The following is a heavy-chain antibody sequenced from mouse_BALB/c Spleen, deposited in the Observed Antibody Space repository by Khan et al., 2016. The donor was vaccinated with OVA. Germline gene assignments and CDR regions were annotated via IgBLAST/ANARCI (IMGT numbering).Heavy chain of an antibody. V-gene: IGHV3-2*02. D-gene: IGHD2-14*01. CDR3: ARALYYSYGYALDC. J-gene: IGHJ4*01. CDR2: ISSTGST. Sequence: EVQLQESGPGLVKPSQSLSLTCTVTGYSITSDYAWNWIRQFPRNKLEWMGYISSTGSTSYNPSLKRRIPITRDTPKNQFSLQLKSVTTEDTATSYCARALYYSYGYALDCWGRGTSVTVSS. CDR1: GYSITSDYA.